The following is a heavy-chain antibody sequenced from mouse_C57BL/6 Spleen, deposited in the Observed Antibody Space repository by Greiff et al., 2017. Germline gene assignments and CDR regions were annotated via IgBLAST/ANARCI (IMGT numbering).Heavy chain of an antibody. CDR3: ARDSRGGYFDV. V-gene: IGHV5-16*01. Sequence: EVQLVESEGGLVQPGSSMKLSCTASGFTFSDYYMAWVRQVPEKGLEWVANINYDGSSTYYLDSLKSRFIISRDNAKNILYLQMSSLKSEDTATYYCARDSRGGYFDVWGTGTTVTVSS. D-gene: IGHD3-1*01. CDR2: INYDGSST. CDR1: GFTFSDYY. J-gene: IGHJ1*03.